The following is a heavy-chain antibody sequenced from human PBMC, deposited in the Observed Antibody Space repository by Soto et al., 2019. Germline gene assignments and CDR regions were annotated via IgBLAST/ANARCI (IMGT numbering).Heavy chain of an antibody. D-gene: IGHD2-2*01. CDR2: ISSNSTAF. Sequence: NLLESGGGLVKPGGSLGLSCEGSGFLFSHYYMSWIRQGPVKRLELVAYISSNSTAFYYADSVKGRFTVSKDDAKKSVFLQRTSVTSDDTATYYCATGDWSRTNNSDSWGQGTQVIVSA. CDR1: GFLFSHYY. V-gene: IGHV3-11*01. CDR3: ATGDWSRTNNSDS. J-gene: IGHJ5*01.